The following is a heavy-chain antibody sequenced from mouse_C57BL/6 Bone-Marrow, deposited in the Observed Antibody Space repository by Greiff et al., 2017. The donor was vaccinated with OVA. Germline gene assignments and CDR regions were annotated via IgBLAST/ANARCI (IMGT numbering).Heavy chain of an antibody. CDR3: ARGSLLYRYYAMDY. V-gene: IGHV1-82*01. CDR2: IYPGDGDT. J-gene: IGHJ4*01. D-gene: IGHD2-12*01. Sequence: QVQLQQSGPELVKPGASVKISCKASGYAFSSSWMNWVKQRPGKGLEWIGRIYPGDGDTNYNGKFKGKATLTADKSSSTAYMQLSSLTSEHSAVYFCARGSLLYRYYAMDYWGQGTSVTVSS. CDR1: GYAFSSSW.